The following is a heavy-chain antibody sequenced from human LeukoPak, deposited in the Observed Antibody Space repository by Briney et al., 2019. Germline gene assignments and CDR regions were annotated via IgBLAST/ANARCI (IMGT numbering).Heavy chain of an antibody. CDR3: AKDTIMITFGGVISTYFTNYYYYYMDV. J-gene: IGHJ6*03. Sequence: GGSLRLSCAASGITFSIYTMSWVRQAPGKGLEWVSAIVGSGRNTYYADSVKGRFTISRDNSKNTLYLQMNSLRAEDTAVYYCAKDTIMITFGGVISTYFTNYYYYYMDVWGKGTTVTVSS. CDR1: GITFSIYT. D-gene: IGHD3-16*02. CDR2: IVGSGRNT. V-gene: IGHV3-23*01.